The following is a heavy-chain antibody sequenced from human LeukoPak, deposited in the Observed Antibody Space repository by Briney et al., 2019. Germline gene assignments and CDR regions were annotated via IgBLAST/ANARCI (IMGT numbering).Heavy chain of an antibody. CDR3: ARASSGWYTDSNFDY. D-gene: IGHD6-19*01. V-gene: IGHV3-7*01. Sequence: GGSLRLSCAASGFTFSSYWMSWVRQAPGKGLEWVANIKQDGSEKYYVDSVKGRFTISRDNAKNSLYLQMNSLRAEDAAVYYCARASSGWYTDSNFDYWGQGTLVTVSS. CDR1: GFTFSSYW. J-gene: IGHJ4*02. CDR2: IKQDGSEK.